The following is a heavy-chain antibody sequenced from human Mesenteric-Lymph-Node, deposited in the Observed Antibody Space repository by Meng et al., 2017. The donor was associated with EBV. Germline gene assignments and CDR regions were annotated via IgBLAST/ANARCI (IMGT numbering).Heavy chain of an antibody. CDR1: GGSIRSSNW. D-gene: IGHD6-19*01. CDR2: IYHSGST. J-gene: IGHJ4*02. CDR3: ARGTVAGTHLDY. V-gene: IGHV4-4*02. Sequence: QVQVEAAGPGLGKPSRPLSPPCAVSGGSIRSSNWWSWVRQPPGKGLEWIGEIYHSGSTNYNPSLKSRVTISVDKSKNQFSLKLSSVTAADTAVYYCARGTVAGTHLDYWAQGTLVTVSS.